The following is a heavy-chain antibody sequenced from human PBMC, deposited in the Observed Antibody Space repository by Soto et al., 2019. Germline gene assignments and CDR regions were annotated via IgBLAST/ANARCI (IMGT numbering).Heavy chain of an antibody. D-gene: IGHD2-2*02. J-gene: IGHJ6*02. V-gene: IGHV1-69*06. CDR1: GGTFSSYA. Sequence: GASVKVSCKASGGTFSSYAISWVRQAPGQGLEWMGGIIPIFGTASYAQKFQGRVTITADKSTSTAYMELSSLRSEDTAVYYCAREDIVVVPAAIRPAYYYYGMDVWGQGTTVTVSS. CDR2: IIPIFGTA. CDR3: AREDIVVVPAAIRPAYYYYGMDV.